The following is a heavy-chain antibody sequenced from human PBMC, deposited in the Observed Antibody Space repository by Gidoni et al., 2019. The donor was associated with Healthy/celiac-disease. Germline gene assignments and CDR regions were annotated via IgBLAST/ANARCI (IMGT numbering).Heavy chain of an antibody. CDR3: AKDSPVAVAGRYRDYYYYGMDV. D-gene: IGHD6-19*01. V-gene: IGHV3-23*01. CDR1: GFTFRSYA. Sequence: EVQLLESGGGLVQPGGSRRLVCAASGFTFRSYAMSLVRQDPGKGLEWFSAIIGRGGSTYYADAVKGRFTISRDNSKNTLYLQMNSLRAEDTAVYYCAKDSPVAVAGRYRDYYYYGMDVWGQGTTVTVSS. CDR2: IIGRGGST. J-gene: IGHJ6*02.